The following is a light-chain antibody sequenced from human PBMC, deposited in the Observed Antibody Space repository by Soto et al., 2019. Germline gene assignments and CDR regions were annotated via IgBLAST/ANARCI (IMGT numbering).Light chain of an antibody. V-gene: IGKV1-5*03. J-gene: IGKJ1*01. Sequence: DVQMTQSPSTLSASVGDRVTIICRASQSISSWLAWYQQKPERAPKLLIYKASSLQSGVPSRSSGNGSGTEFTLSISSRQPGDFATYYCRQYRTYSFGQGTKVDIK. CDR1: QSISSW. CDR2: KAS. CDR3: RQYRTYS.